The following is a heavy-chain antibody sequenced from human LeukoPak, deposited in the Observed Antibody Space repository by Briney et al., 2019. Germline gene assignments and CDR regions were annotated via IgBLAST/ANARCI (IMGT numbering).Heavy chain of an antibody. D-gene: IGHD5-24*01. V-gene: IGHV3-30*18. CDR2: ISYDGSNK. CDR1: GFTVSSNY. J-gene: IGHJ4*02. Sequence: GGSLRLSCAASGFTVSSNYMSWVRQAPGKGLEWVAVISYDGSNKYYADSVKGRFTISRDNSKNTLYLQMNSLRAEDTAVYYCANFKWNGYNWGDFDYWGQGTLVTVSS. CDR3: ANFKWNGYNWGDFDY.